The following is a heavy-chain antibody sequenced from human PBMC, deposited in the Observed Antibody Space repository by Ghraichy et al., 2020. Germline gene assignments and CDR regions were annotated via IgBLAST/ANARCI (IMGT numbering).Heavy chain of an antibody. CDR2: ISSNGANT. CDR3: VRTGVAVAGVDY. CDR1: GFTFSSYD. D-gene: IGHD6-19*01. V-gene: IGHV3-64D*09. J-gene: IGHJ4*02. Sequence: GGSLRLSCSASGFTFSSYDMHWVRQAPGKGLEYVSGISSNGANTYYADSMKGRFTISRDNSKSTLYLQMSSLTAADTAVYYCVRTGVAVAGVDYWGQGTLVTVSS.